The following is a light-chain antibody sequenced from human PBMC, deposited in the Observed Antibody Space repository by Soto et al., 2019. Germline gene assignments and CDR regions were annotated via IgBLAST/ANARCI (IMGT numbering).Light chain of an antibody. CDR3: LQHYAWPWT. CDR2: RIF. J-gene: IGKJ1*01. V-gene: IGKV3-15*01. Sequence: EIVMTQSPGTLSVFPGERVTLSCRASQSVSGYLDWSQQKPGQAPRLVLQRIFIRAIGVPARFSGSGSETEFTLTISGLQSEDSGVYYCLQHYAWPWTFGQGTKVDIK. CDR1: QSVSGY.